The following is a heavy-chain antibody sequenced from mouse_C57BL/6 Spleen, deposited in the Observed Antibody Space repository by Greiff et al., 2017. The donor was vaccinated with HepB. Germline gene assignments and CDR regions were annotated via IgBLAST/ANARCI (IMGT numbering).Heavy chain of an antibody. V-gene: IGHV5-2*01. CDR2: INSDGGST. J-gene: IGHJ1*03. CDR3: ARLYGSSPSYWYFDV. CDR1: EYEFPSHD. Sequence: EVQGVESGGGLVQPGESLKLSCESNEYEFPSHDMSWVRKTPEKRLELVAAINSDGGSTYYPDTMERRFIISRDNTKKTLYLQMSSLRSEDTALYYCARLYGSSPSYWYFDVWGTGTTVTVSS. D-gene: IGHD1-1*01.